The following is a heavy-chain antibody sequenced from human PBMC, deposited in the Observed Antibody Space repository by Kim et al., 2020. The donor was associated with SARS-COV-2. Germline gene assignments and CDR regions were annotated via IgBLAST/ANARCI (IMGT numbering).Heavy chain of an antibody. D-gene: IGHD2-8*01. CDR3: ARHVVRDCSNGVCFMHYYGMDV. V-gene: IGHV4-39*01. CDR1: GGSISNNYYY. J-gene: IGHJ6*02. Sequence: SETLSLTCTVSGGSISNNYYYWAWIRQPPGKGLEWIGHVYYTGSTSYNPSLRSRVTIFVDTSKNQFSLSLMSVTAADTAMYYCARHVVRDCSNGVCFMHYYGMDVWGLGTRVTVSS. CDR2: VYYTGST.